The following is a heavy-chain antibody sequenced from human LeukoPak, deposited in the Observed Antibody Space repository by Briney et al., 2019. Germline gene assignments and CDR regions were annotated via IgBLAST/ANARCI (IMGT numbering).Heavy chain of an antibody. J-gene: IGHJ5*02. Sequence: SETLSLTCAVYGGSFSGYYWSWIRQPPGKGLEWIGEINHSGSTNYNPSLKSRVTISVDTSKNQFSLKLSSVTAADTAVYYCARGHTYYYGSGSYYPAHVTVRGFDPWGQGTLVTVSS. CDR3: ARGHTYYYGSGSYYPAHVTVRGFDP. CDR1: GGSFSGYY. D-gene: IGHD3-10*01. CDR2: INHSGST. V-gene: IGHV4-34*01.